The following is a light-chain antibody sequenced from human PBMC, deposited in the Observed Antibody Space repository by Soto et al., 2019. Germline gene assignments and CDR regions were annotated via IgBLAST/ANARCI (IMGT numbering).Light chain of an antibody. CDR3: QQYTNWPYT. CDR2: GAS. V-gene: IGKV3-15*01. J-gene: IGKJ2*01. Sequence: EIVMTQSPATLSVSPGERASLSCRARQSVGSSLAWYQQTAGQAPRLLIYGASTRATGIPARFSGSGSGTEFTLTISSLQSEDFAVYSCQQYTNWPYTFGQGTKLEIK. CDR1: QSVGSS.